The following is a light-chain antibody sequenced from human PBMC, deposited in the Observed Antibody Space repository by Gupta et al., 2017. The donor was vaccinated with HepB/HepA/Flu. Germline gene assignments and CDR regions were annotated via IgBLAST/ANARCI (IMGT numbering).Light chain of an antibody. CDR3: QQYGNTLTWT. CDR1: QIISSY. Sequence: IQMTQRRSSLSASSGDRGTITCRASQIISSYLAWYQQKPGKAPNLLIFAASSRPTGVPARFSGSGSGTNFTLTINRRQPEDFAAYYCQQYGNTLTWTFGQGTKVDIK. CDR2: AAS. V-gene: IGKV1-39*01. J-gene: IGKJ1*01.